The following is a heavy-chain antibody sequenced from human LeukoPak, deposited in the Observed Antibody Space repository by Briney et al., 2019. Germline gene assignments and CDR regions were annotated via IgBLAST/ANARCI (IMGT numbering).Heavy chain of an antibody. CDR1: GYTFTSYG. D-gene: IGHD3-22*01. V-gene: IGHV1-18*01. CDR3: ARGRSRRYYDSSGYPPPDAFDI. Sequence: ASVKVSCKASGYTFTSYGISWVRQAPGQGLEWMGWISAYNGNTNYAQKLQGRVTMTTDTSTSTAYMELRSLRSDDTAVYYCARGRSRRYYDSSGYPPPDAFDIWGQGTMVTVSS. CDR2: ISAYNGNT. J-gene: IGHJ3*02.